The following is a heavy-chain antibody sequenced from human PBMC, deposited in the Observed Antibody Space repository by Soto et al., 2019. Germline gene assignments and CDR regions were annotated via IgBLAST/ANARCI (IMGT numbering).Heavy chain of an antibody. D-gene: IGHD2-15*01. V-gene: IGHV5-51*01. Sequence: GESLKISCKGSGYSFTSYWISWVRQMPGKGLEWMGIIYPGDSDTRYSPSFQGQVTISADKSISTAYLQWSSLKASDTAMYYCARLDCSGGSCYSSAFDIWGQGTMVTVSS. CDR1: GYSFTSYW. J-gene: IGHJ3*02. CDR2: IYPGDSDT. CDR3: ARLDCSGGSCYSSAFDI.